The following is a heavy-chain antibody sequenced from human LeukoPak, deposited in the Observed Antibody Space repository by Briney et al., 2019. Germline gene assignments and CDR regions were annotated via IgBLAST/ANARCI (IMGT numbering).Heavy chain of an antibody. V-gene: IGHV4-59*08. J-gene: IGHJ4*02. CDR2: IYYSGST. CDR3: ARHLDYDSSGYPFDY. CDR1: GGSISGYY. Sequence: PSETLSLTCTVSGGSISGYYWSWIRQPPGKGLEWIGYIYYSGSTNYNPSLKSRVTISVDTSKNQFSLKLSSVTAADTAVYYCARHLDYDSSGYPFDYWGQGTLVTVSS. D-gene: IGHD3-22*01.